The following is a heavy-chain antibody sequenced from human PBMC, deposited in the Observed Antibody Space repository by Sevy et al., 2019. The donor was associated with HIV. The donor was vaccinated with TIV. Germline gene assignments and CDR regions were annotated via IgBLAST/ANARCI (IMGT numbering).Heavy chain of an antibody. CDR3: ARHGYYAFWSGYYGNYGMDV. CDR1: GGSISSSSYY. Sequence: SETLSLTCTVSGGSISSSSYYWGWIRHPPGKGLEWIGSIYYSGSTYYNPSLKCRVTISVDTSKNQFSLKLSSVTAADTAVCYCARHGYYAFWSGYYGNYGMDVWGQGTTVTVSS. D-gene: IGHD3-3*01. J-gene: IGHJ6*02. CDR2: IYYSGST. V-gene: IGHV4-39*01.